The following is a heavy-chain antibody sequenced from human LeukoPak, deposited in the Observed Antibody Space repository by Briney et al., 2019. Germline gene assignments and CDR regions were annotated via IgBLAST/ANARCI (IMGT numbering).Heavy chain of an antibody. D-gene: IGHD6-19*01. CDR3: AAAAIAVAGSFDY. J-gene: IGHJ4*02. V-gene: IGHV1-2*02. CDR1: GYTFTGYY. Sequence: VASVKVSCKASGYTFTGYYMHWVRQAPGQGLEWMGWINPNSGGTNYAQKFQGRVTMTRDTSISTAYMELSRLRSDDTAVYYCAAAAIAVAGSFDYWGQGTLVTVSS. CDR2: INPNSGGT.